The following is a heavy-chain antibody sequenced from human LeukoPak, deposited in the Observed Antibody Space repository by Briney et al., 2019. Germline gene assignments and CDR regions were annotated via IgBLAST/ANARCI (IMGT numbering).Heavy chain of an antibody. V-gene: IGHV1-2*02. CDR3: ARDAGDSLGFDY. CDR1: GYTFRGYG. D-gene: IGHD7-27*01. J-gene: IGHJ4*02. CDR2: INPNSGGT. Sequence: ASVKVSCKASGYTFRGYGITWVRQAPGQGLEWMGWINPNSGGTNYAQNFQGRVTMTRDTSISTAYMELSRLRSDETAVYYCARDAGDSLGFDYWGQGTLVTVSS.